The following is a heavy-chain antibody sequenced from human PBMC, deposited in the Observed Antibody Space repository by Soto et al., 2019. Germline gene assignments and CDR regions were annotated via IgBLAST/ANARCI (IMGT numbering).Heavy chain of an antibody. Sequence: SETLSLTCTVSGGSISSSSYYWGWIRQPPGKGLEWIGSIYYSGSTYYNPSLKSRVTISVDTSKNQFSLNLSSVTAADTAVYYCARRTSTYYYDSSGYPTEFDYWGQGTLVTVSS. V-gene: IGHV4-39*01. D-gene: IGHD3-22*01. CDR1: GGSISSSSYY. J-gene: IGHJ4*02. CDR3: ARRTSTYYYDSSGYPTEFDY. CDR2: IYYSGST.